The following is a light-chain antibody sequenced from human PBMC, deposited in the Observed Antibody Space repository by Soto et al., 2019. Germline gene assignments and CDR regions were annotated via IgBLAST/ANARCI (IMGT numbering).Light chain of an antibody. CDR1: QSVSSSY. CDR2: DTS. CDR3: QQCGSSPS. V-gene: IGKV3-20*01. Sequence: EIVLTQSPGTLSLSPGERATLSCRASQSVSSSYLAWYQQKPGQAPRLLIYDTSSRATGIPDRFSGSGSGTDFTLGISRLEPEDFAVDYGQQCGSSPSFGQGTKVELK. J-gene: IGKJ1*01.